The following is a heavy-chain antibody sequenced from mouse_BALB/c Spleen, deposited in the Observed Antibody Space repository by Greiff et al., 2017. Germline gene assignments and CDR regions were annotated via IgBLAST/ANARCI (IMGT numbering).Heavy chain of an antibody. CDR2: IYPYNGGT. CDR1: GYTFTDYN. V-gene: IGHV1S29*02. J-gene: IGHJ3*01. Sequence: EVQLQQSGPELVKPGASVKISCKASGYTFTDYNMHWVKQSHGKSLEWIGYIYPYNGGTGYNQKFKSKATLTVDNSSSTAYMELRSLTSEDSAVYYCARKGKLGEGFAYWGQGTLVTVSA. CDR3: ARKGKLGEGFAY. D-gene: IGHD4-1*01.